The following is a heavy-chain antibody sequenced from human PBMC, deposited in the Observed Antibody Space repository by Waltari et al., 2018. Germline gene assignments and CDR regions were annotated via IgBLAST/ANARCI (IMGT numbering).Heavy chain of an antibody. J-gene: IGHJ5*02. CDR1: GGSFSGYY. Sequence: QVQLQQWGAGLLKPSETLSLTCAVYGGSFSGYYWSWIRQPPGKGLEWIGEINHSGSTNYNPSLKSRVTISVDTSKNQFSLKLSAVTAADTAVYYCARGLSIAAQEPHPNWFDPWGQGTLVTVSS. D-gene: IGHD6-6*01. CDR2: INHSGST. V-gene: IGHV4-34*01. CDR3: ARGLSIAAQEPHPNWFDP.